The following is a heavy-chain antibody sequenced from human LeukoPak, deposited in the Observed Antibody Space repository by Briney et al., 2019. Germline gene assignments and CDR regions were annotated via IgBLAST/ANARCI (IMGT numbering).Heavy chain of an antibody. V-gene: IGHV3-23*01. CDR3: AKDRLAGYSGYDSKDY. D-gene: IGHD5-12*01. J-gene: IGHJ4*02. Sequence: GASLRLSCAASGFTFSSYAMSWVRQAPGKGLEWASAISGSGGSTYYADSVKGRFTISRDNSKNTLYLQMNSLRAEDTAVYYCAKDRLAGYSGYDSKDYWGQGTLVTVSS. CDR1: GFTFSSYA. CDR2: ISGSGGST.